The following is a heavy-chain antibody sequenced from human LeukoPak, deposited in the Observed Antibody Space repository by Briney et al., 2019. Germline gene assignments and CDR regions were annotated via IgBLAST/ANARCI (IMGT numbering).Heavy chain of an antibody. D-gene: IGHD6-13*01. J-gene: IGHJ5*02. CDR2: IYTSGSA. Sequence: SETLSLTCTVSGDSISNYFWTWIRQPAGKGLEWIGRIYTSGSADYNPSLKSRVTMSVDTSKNQFSLKLSSVTAADTAVYYCARDFPLSSSWYPPSWFDPWGQGTLVTVSS. CDR1: GDSISNYF. V-gene: IGHV4-4*07. CDR3: ARDFPLSSSWYPPSWFDP.